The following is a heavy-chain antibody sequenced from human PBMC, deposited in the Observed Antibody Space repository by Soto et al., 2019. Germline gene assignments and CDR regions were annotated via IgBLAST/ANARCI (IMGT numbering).Heavy chain of an antibody. Sequence: SETLSLTCTVSGGSISSSSYYWGWIRQPPGKGLEWIGSIYYSGSTYYNPSLKSRVTISVDTSKNQFSLKLSSVTAADTAVYYCARHTVSFGYGSGGSCYSINWFDPWGQGTLVTVSS. CDR1: GGSISSSSYY. CDR2: IYYSGST. D-gene: IGHD2-15*01. J-gene: IGHJ5*02. CDR3: ARHTVSFGYGSGGSCYSINWFDP. V-gene: IGHV4-39*01.